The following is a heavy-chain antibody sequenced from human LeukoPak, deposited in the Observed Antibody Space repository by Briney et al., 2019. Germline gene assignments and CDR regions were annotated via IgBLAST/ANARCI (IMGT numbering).Heavy chain of an antibody. CDR3: AKKSYIVVVPAAMSSWFDP. J-gene: IGHJ5*02. CDR2: ISGSGGST. Sequence: PGGSLRLSCAASGFTFSSYAMSWVRQAPGKGLEWVSAISGSGGSTYYADSVKGRFTTSRDNSKNTLYLQMNSLRAEDTAVYYCAKKSYIVVVPAAMSSWFDPWGQGTLVTVSS. CDR1: GFTFSSYA. D-gene: IGHD2-2*01. V-gene: IGHV3-23*01.